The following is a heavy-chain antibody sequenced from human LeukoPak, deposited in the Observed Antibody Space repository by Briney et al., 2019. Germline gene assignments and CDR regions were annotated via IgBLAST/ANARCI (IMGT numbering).Heavy chain of an antibody. D-gene: IGHD3-10*01. V-gene: IGHV5-51*01. CDR1: GYSFTNYW. CDR2: IYPANSDT. Sequence: GESLKISCKASGYSFTNYWIGWVRQMPGKGLEWMAIIYPANSDTRYSASFQGQVTISADTSITTAYLQWSSLTASDTAMYYCARERESGSSWFDPWGQGTLVTVSS. CDR3: ARERESGSSWFDP. J-gene: IGHJ5*02.